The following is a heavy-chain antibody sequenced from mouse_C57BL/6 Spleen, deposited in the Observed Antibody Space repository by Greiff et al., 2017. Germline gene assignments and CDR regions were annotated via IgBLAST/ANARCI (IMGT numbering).Heavy chain of an antibody. CDR1: GFTFSSYT. D-gene: IGHD1-1*01. V-gene: IGHV5-9*01. CDR3: ASSSSFAY. Sequence: EVQLVESGGGLVKPGGSLKLSCAASGFTFSSYTMSWVRQTPEKRLEWVATISGGGGNTYYPDSVKGRFTISRDNAKNTLYLQMSSLRSEDTALYYCASSSSFAYWGQGTLVTVSA. J-gene: IGHJ3*01. CDR2: ISGGGGNT.